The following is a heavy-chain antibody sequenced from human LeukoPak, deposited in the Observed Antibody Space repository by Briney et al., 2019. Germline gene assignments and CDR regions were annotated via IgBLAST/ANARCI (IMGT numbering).Heavy chain of an antibody. J-gene: IGHJ4*02. V-gene: IGHV3-74*01. CDR3: ARESLVGAHFDS. Sequence: GGSLRLSCAASGFTFSSYWMHWVRQPPGKGLVWVSRIKNDGSTTTYADSVEGRFTISRDNAMNTLYLQMNSLRAEDTAIYYCARESLVGAHFDSWGQGTLVTVSS. CDR2: IKNDGSTT. D-gene: IGHD1-26*01. CDR1: GFTFSSYW.